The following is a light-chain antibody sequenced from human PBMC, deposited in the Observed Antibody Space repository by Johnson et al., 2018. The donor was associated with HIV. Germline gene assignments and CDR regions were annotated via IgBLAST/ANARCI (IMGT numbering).Light chain of an antibody. V-gene: IGLV1-51*02. J-gene: IGLJ1*01. CDR3: GTWDSSLSVYV. CDR1: SSNIGKNY. Sequence: QSVLTQPPSVSAAPGQKVTISCSGSSSNIGKNYVSWYQQFPGTAPKLLIHENNKRPSGIPDRFSGSKSGTSATLGITGLQTGDEADYYCGTWDSSLSVYVFGTGTKVTVL. CDR2: ENN.